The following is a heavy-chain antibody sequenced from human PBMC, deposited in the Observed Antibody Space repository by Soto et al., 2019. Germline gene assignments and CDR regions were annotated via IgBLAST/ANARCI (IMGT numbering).Heavy chain of an antibody. V-gene: IGHV4-39*01. D-gene: IGHD3-22*01. CDR2: IYYSGST. CDR1: GGSISTSSYY. Sequence: SETLSLTCTVSGGSISTSSYYWGWIRQPPGKGLEWIGSIYYSGSTYYNPSLKSRVTISVDTSKNQFSLKLSSVTAADTAVHYCARDYDSSGDYWGQGTLVTVSS. J-gene: IGHJ4*02. CDR3: ARDYDSSGDY.